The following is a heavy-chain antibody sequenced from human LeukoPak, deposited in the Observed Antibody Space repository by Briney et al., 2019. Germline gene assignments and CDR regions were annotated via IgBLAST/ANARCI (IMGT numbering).Heavy chain of an antibody. V-gene: IGHV1-18*01. CDR3: ARVGGSVHTTQWDLDY. J-gene: IGHJ4*02. Sequence: GASVKVSCKASGYTFTSYGISWVRQAPGQGLEWMGWISAYNGNTNYAQKLQGRVTMTTDTSTSTAYMELRSLRSDDTAVYYCARVGGSVHTTQWDLDYWGQGTLVTVSS. D-gene: IGHD1-26*01. CDR2: ISAYNGNT. CDR1: GYTFTSYG.